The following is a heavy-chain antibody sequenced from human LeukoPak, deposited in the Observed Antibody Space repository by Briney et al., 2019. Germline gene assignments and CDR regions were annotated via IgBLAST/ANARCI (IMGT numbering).Heavy chain of an antibody. CDR2: ISYDGNNQ. J-gene: IGHJ4*01. Sequence: PGESLTLTCAASGFTFSSNDLQWVRQAPGKERVGWTVISYDGNNQYYADSVKGRFTISRDYSKNSLYLQMNRLTAEDTADYYSAKGGIGGWYGIDYWGQGTLVTVSS. V-gene: IGHV3-30*18. CDR3: AKGGIGGWYGIDY. CDR1: GFTFSSND. D-gene: IGHD6-19*01.